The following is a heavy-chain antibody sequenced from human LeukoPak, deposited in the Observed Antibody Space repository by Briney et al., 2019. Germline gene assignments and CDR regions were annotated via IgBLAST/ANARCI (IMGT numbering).Heavy chain of an antibody. Sequence: SESLSLTCTVSGYSISSDYYWGWIRQPPGRGLEWIGTIHHSGSTYYNPSLKSRVTMSVDTSKNQFSLRLNSVTAADTATYYCARGLAWELLVPFDFWGQGTLVTVSS. V-gene: IGHV4-38-2*02. CDR1: GYSISSDYY. CDR3: ARGLAWELLVPFDF. D-gene: IGHD1-26*01. CDR2: IHHSGST. J-gene: IGHJ4*02.